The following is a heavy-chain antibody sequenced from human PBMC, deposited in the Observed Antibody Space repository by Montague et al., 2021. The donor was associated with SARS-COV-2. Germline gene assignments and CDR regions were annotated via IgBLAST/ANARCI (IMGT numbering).Heavy chain of an antibody. CDR3: AHRRGLLLSDAFDI. CDR1: GFSLNTDGLC. Sequence: PALVKPTQTLTLTCAFSGFSLNTDGLCVSWIRQPPGKALEWLARIDWDGDKFYSTPLKSRLTITKDTSKNQVVLTMTNMDPVDTATYYCAHRRGLLLSDAFDIWGQGTMVTVSS. D-gene: IGHD1-26*01. V-gene: IGHV2-70*12. CDR2: IDWDGDK. J-gene: IGHJ3*02.